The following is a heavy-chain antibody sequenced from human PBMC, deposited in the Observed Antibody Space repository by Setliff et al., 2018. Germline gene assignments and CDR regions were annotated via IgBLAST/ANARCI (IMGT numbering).Heavy chain of an antibody. CDR1: GFTFSDYY. CDR3: ARESRYYYGSGSLKGFDP. CDR2: ISSSGSTI. Sequence: PGGSLRLSCAASGFTFSDYYMSWIRQAPGKGLEWVSYISSSGSTIYYADSVKGRFTISRDNAKNSLYLQMNSLRAEDTAVYYCARESRYYYGSGSLKGFDPWGQGTLVTVSS. J-gene: IGHJ5*02. D-gene: IGHD3-10*01. V-gene: IGHV3-11*01.